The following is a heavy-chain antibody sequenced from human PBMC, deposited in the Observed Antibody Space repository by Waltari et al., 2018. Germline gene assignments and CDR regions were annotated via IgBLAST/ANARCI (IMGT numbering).Heavy chain of an antibody. D-gene: IGHD6-13*01. CDR1: GRPISSYY. CDR3: ARGYSSSWRHLFDH. J-gene: IGHJ4*02. V-gene: IGHV4-59*01. CDR2: IPYSRST. Sequence: QVQLQDSGPGLEQPSETLSLTRTVSGRPISSYYWSWIRQPPGKGLEWIGYIPYSRSTNHKSSLKSRVTISVDTPKNQFSLKLSSVTAADTAVYYCARGYSSSWRHLFDHWGQGTLVTVSS.